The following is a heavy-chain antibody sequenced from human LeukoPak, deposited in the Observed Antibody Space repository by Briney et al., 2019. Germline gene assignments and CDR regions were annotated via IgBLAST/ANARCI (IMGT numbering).Heavy chain of an antibody. V-gene: IGHV1-69*13. D-gene: IGHD3-10*01. CDR2: IIPIFGTA. CDR3: ASRLLWFGEAPPP. Sequence: SVKVSCKASGGTFSSYAISWVRQAPGQGLEWMGGIIPIFGTANYAQKFQGRVTITADESTSTAYMELSSLRSEDTAVYYCASRLLWFGEAPPPWGQGTLVTVSS. CDR1: GGTFSSYA. J-gene: IGHJ5*02.